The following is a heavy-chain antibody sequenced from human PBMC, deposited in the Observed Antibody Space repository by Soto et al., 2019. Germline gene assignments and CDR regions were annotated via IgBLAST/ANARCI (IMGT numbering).Heavy chain of an antibody. V-gene: IGHV5-51*01. CDR3: ARQADYNILTGYFYYFDY. CDR1: GYSFTDYW. J-gene: IGHJ4*02. CDR2: IYPGDSDA. D-gene: IGHD3-9*01. Sequence: GESLKISCKSSGYSFTDYWIGWVRQMPGKGLEWMGSIYPGDSDARYSPSFQGQVTISVDTSINTAFLRWNSLTASDTAMYYCARQADYNILTGYFYYFDYWGPGSLVNV.